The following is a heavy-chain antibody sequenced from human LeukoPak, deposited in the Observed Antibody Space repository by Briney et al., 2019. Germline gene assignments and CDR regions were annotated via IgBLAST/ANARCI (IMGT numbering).Heavy chain of an antibody. Sequence: SVKVSCKASGYTFTSYGISWVRQAPGQGLEWMGGIIPIFGTANYAQKFQGRVTITADESTSTAYMELSSLRSEDTAVYYCARLHGDYEVRWFDPWGQGTLVTVSS. D-gene: IGHD4-17*01. J-gene: IGHJ5*02. CDR1: GYTFTSYG. CDR3: ARLHGDYEVRWFDP. V-gene: IGHV1-69*13. CDR2: IIPIFGTA.